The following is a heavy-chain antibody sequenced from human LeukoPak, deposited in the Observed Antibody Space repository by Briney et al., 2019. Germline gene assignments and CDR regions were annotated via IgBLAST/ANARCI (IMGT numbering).Heavy chain of an antibody. CDR2: IIPIFGTP. D-gene: IGHD6-19*01. J-gene: IGHJ4*02. CDR3: ARGVRYSSPDPFDY. V-gene: IGHV1-69*01. Sequence: GSSVKVSCKASGVTFSRYAFSWVRQTPGQGLEWMGGIIPIFGTPNYAQKFQDRVTITADESSSTAYMELRSLRSDDTAVYYCARGVRYSSPDPFDYWGQXXLAXVSS. CDR1: GVTFSRYA.